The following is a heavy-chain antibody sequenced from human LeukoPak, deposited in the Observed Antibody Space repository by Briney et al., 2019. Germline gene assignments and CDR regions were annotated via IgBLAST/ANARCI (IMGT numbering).Heavy chain of an antibody. V-gene: IGHV3-21*01. CDR1: GFTFSSYS. CDR3: ARDPASRGYSGCDMDY. J-gene: IGHJ4*02. Sequence: GGSLRLSCAASGFTFSSYSMNWVRQAPGKGLEWVSSISSSSSYIYYADSVKGRFTISRDNAKNSLYLQMNSLRAEDTAVYYCARDPASRGYSGCDMDYWGQGTLVTVSS. CDR2: ISSSSSYI. D-gene: IGHD5-12*01.